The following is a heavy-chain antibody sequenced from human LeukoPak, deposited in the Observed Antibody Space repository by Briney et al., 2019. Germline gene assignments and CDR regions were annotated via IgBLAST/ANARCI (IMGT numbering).Heavy chain of an antibody. CDR1: GFTFGSYA. CDR3: AGAEIRNFDY. D-gene: IGHD4-17*01. CDR2: ISYDGSNK. J-gene: IGHJ4*02. Sequence: GGSLRLSCAASGFTFGSYAMHWVRQAPGKGLEWVAVISYDGSNKYYADSVKGRFTISRDNSKNTLYLQMNSLRAEDTAVYYCAGAEIRNFDYWGQGTLVTVSS. V-gene: IGHV3-30-3*01.